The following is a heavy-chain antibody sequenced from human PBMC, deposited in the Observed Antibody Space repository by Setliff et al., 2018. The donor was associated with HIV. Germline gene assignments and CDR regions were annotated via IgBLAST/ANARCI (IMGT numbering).Heavy chain of an antibody. CDR2: INHSGST. D-gene: IGHD1-26*01. J-gene: IGHJ6*04. Sequence: SETLSLTCAVYGGSFNGYSWTWIRQPPGKGLEWIGGINHSGSTNYNPSLKSRVTISVDTSKNQFSLKLSSVTAADTAVYYCARGATAPCPDVWGKGTTVTVSS. CDR1: GGSFNGYS. V-gene: IGHV4-34*01. CDR3: ARGATAPCPDV.